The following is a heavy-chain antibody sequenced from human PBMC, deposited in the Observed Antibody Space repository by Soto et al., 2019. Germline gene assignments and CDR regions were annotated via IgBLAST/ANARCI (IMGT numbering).Heavy chain of an antibody. D-gene: IGHD3-10*01. CDR3: ARVDEGYYYGSGRYWRGY. J-gene: IGHJ4*02. CDR2: IIPILGIA. Sequence: QVQLVQSGAEVKKPGSSVKVSCKASGGTFSSYTISWVRQAPGQGLEWMGRIIPILGIANYAQKFQGRVTITADKSKSTDDSELSSLRSDDTAVDCCARVDEGYYYGSGRYWRGYWGQGTLVTVCS. CDR1: GGTFSSYT. V-gene: IGHV1-69*02.